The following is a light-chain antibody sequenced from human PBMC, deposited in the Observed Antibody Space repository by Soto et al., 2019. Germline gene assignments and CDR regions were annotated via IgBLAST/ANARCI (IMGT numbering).Light chain of an antibody. Sequence: ENVLTQSPGTLSVSPGERAILSCRASQSVYRNYLAWYQHNPGQAPRLLIYGASSRATGIPDRFSGSGSGTDFTLTISRLEPEDFAVYYCQQYGSSPPFTFGPGTKVDIK. CDR3: QQYGSSPPFT. V-gene: IGKV3-20*01. CDR1: QSVYRNY. J-gene: IGKJ3*01. CDR2: GAS.